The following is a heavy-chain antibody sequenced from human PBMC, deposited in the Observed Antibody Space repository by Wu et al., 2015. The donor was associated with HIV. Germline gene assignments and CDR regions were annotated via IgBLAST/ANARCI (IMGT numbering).Heavy chain of an antibody. Sequence: QVQLVQSGPEVEKPGASVKVSCKASGYSFTTYGITWVRQAPGQGLEWMGWISAHNGNRNYAQKLQGRVSMTTDTSTSTAYLELRSLRSDDTAVYYCARFLYNWNYALDYWGQGTLVTVSS. V-gene: IGHV1-18*01. CDR3: ARFLYNWNYALDY. CDR1: GYSFTTYG. CDR2: ISAHNGNR. J-gene: IGHJ4*02. D-gene: IGHD1-7*01.